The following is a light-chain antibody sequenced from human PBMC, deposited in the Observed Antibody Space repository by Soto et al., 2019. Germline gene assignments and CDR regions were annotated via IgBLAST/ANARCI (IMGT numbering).Light chain of an antibody. V-gene: IGLV2-11*01. CDR2: DVS. CDR3: CSYAGSYTFDV. CDR1: SSDVGGYNY. J-gene: IGLJ2*01. Sequence: QSALTQPRSVSGSPGQSVTISRTGTSSDVGGYNYVSWYQQHPGKAPKLMIYDVSKRPSGVPDRFSGSKSGNTASLTISGLQAEDEADYYCCSYAGSYTFDVFGGGTKVTVL.